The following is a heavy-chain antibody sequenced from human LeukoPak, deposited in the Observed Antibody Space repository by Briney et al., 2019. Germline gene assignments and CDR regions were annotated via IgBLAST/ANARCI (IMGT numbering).Heavy chain of an antibody. CDR2: IYYSGST. CDR1: GGSISSYY. Sequence: PSETLSLTCTVSGGSISSYYWSWIRQPPGKGLEWIGYIYYSGSTNYNPSLKSRVTISVDTSKNQFSLKLSSVTAADTAVYYCARRVVVSAVWRDAFDIWGQGTMVTVSS. D-gene: IGHD2-21*01. J-gene: IGHJ3*02. CDR3: ARRVVVSAVWRDAFDI. V-gene: IGHV4-59*08.